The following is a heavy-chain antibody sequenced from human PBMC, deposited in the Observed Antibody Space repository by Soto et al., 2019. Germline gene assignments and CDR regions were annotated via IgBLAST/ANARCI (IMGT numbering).Heavy chain of an antibody. CDR3: AREEQLVPFWFDP. CDR2: ISYDGSNK. V-gene: IGHV3-30-3*01. J-gene: IGHJ5*02. D-gene: IGHD6-13*01. CDR1: GFTFSSYA. Sequence: PGGSLRLPCAASGFTFSSYAIHWVRQAPGKGLEWVAVISYDGSNKYYADSVKGRFTISRDNSKNTLYLQMNSLRAEDTAVYYCAREEQLVPFWFDPWGQGTLVTVSS.